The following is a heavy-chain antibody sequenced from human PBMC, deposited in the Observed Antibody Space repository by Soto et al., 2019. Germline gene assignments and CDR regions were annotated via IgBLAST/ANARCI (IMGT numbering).Heavy chain of an antibody. CDR1: GYSFTSYW. CDR2: IYPGDSDT. V-gene: IGHV5-51*03. Sequence: GESLKISCKGSGYSFTSYWIGWVRQMPGKGLEWMGIIYPGDSDTRYSPSFQGQVTISADKSISTAYLQWGSLKASDTAMYYCARAYGDYHNWFDPWGQGTLVTVSS. CDR3: ARAYGDYHNWFDP. J-gene: IGHJ5*02. D-gene: IGHD4-17*01.